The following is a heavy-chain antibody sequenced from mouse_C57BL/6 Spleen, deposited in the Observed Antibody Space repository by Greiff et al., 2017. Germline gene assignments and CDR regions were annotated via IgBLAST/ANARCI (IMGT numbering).Heavy chain of an antibody. J-gene: IGHJ3*01. V-gene: IGHV1-69*01. CDR3: ARRGTTVVAPAY. D-gene: IGHD1-1*01. Sequence: VQLQQPGAELVMPGASVKLSCKASGYTFTSYWMHWVKQRPGQGLEWIGEIDPSDSYTNYNQKFKGKSTLTVDKSSSTVYMQLSSLTSEDSAVYYCARRGTTVVAPAYWGQGTLVTVSA. CDR2: IDPSDSYT. CDR1: GYTFTSYW.